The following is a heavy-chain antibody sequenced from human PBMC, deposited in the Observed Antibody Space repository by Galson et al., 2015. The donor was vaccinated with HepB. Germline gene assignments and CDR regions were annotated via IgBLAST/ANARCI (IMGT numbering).Heavy chain of an antibody. Sequence: SVKVSCKASGYTFTSYGISWVRQAPGQGLEWMGWISAYNGNTNYAQKLQGRVTMTTDTSTSTAYMELRSLRSDDTAVYYCARVESRPFDWLSPRALDYWGQGTLVTVSS. V-gene: IGHV1-18*04. CDR2: ISAYNGNT. J-gene: IGHJ4*02. CDR1: GYTFTSYG. CDR3: ARVESRPFDWLSPRALDY. D-gene: IGHD3-9*01.